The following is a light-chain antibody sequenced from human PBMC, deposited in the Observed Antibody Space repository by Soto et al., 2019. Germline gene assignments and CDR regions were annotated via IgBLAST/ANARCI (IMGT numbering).Light chain of an antibody. CDR2: RAS. CDR1: QRVSTN. J-gene: IGKJ2*01. CDR3: QQYYSSPYT. V-gene: IGKV3-15*01. Sequence: ETVMTQSPATLSVSPGERATLSCRASQRVSTNLAWYQQKPGQSPRLLIYRASTRATDIPARFSGSGSGTEFTLTISSLQSEDFAVYYCQQYYSSPYTFGQGTKLEI.